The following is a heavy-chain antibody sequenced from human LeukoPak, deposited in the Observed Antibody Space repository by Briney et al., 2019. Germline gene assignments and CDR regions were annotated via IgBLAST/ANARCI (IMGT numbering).Heavy chain of an antibody. CDR2: IGGDGDT. J-gene: IGHJ5*02. V-gene: IGHV3-13*01. CDR3: ARGKHNWFDP. D-gene: IGHD2-21*01. Sequence: GGSLRLFCAASGFTFSSYDMHWVRQATGKSLEWVSGIGGDGDTYYPDSLKGRFTISRENAKNSLCLQMNSLRAGDTAVYYCARGKHNWFDPWGQGTLVTVSS. CDR1: GFTFSSYD.